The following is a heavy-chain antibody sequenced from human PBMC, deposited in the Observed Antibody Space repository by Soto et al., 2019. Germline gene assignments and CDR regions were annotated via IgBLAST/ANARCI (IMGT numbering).Heavy chain of an antibody. CDR1: GFTFSNYA. J-gene: IGHJ4*02. Sequence: EVQLLESGGGLVQPGGSLRLSCAASGFTFSNYAMNWVRQAPGKGLEWVSVISGSGDSTYYADSVTGRFTISRDSSKNTLYLQMNSLRAEDTAVYYCARRSSSWYFDYWGQGTLVTVSS. CDR3: ARRSSSWYFDY. D-gene: IGHD6-13*01. CDR2: ISGSGDST. V-gene: IGHV3-23*01.